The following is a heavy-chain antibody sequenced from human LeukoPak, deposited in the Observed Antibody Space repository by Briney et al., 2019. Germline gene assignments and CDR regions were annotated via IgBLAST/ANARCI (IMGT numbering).Heavy chain of an antibody. V-gene: IGHV3-66*01. J-gene: IGHJ3*02. CDR2: IYSGGST. D-gene: IGHD3-22*01. CDR1: GFTVRSNY. CDR3: ARDLLRYYYDSSGYSTDAFDI. Sequence: GGSLRLSCAASGFTVRSNYMNWVRQAPGKGLEWVSLIYSGGSTYYADSVKGRFTISRDNSKNTLYLQMNSLRAEDTAVYYCARDLLRYYYDSSGYSTDAFDIWGQGTMVTVSS.